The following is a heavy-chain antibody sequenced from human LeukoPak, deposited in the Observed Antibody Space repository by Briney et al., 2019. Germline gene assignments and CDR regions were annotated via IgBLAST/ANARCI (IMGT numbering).Heavy chain of an antibody. CDR1: GFTFSSYS. J-gene: IGHJ4*02. D-gene: IGHD3-3*01. CDR3: ARDGAGVVTDY. CDR2: ISSSSSDI. V-gene: IGHV3-21*01. Sequence: PGGSLKLSCAASGFTFSSYSMNWVRHAPGKGLEWVSSISSSSSDIYYADSVKGRFTISRDNAKNSLYLQMNSLRAEDTAVYYCARDGAGVVTDYWGQGTLVTVSS.